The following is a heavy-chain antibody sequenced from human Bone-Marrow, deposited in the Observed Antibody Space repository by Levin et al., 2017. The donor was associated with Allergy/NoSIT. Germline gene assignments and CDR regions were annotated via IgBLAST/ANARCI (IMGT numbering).Heavy chain of an antibody. CDR1: GFTFSDYY. J-gene: IGHJ4*02. CDR3: ARVAPWSGYFNDY. Sequence: PGGSLRLSCAGSGFTFSDYYMSWIRQAPGKGLEWVSQISSSGSTIHYADSVKGRFTISRDNANKLLYLQMSSLRAEDTAVYYCARVAPWSGYFNDYWGQGTLVTVSS. D-gene: IGHD3-3*01. CDR2: ISSSGSTI. V-gene: IGHV3-11*01.